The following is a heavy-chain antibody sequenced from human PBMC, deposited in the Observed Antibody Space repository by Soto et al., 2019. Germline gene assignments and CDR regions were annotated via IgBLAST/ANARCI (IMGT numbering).Heavy chain of an antibody. D-gene: IGHD2-8*01. CDR3: TIPVWYCTNGVCYYFDY. CDR1: GFTFSNAW. CDR2: IKSKTDGGTT. J-gene: IGHJ4*02. V-gene: IGHV3-15*01. Sequence: PGGSLRLSCAASGFTFSNAWMSWVRQAPGKGLEWVGRIKSKTDGGTTDYAAPVKGRFTISRDDSKNTLYLQMNSLKTEDTAVYYCTIPVWYCTNGVCYYFDYWGQGTLVTVSS.